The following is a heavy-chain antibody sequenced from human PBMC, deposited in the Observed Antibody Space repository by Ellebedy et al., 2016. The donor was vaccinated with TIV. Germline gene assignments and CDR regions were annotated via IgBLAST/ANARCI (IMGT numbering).Heavy chain of an antibody. J-gene: IGHJ4*02. CDR2: INSDGSST. V-gene: IGHV3-74*01. CDR1: GFTFSSYW. D-gene: IGHD3-10*01. CDR3: ARDRDYYGSGNLDY. Sequence: GGSLRLSXAASGFTFSSYWMHWVRQAPGKGLVWVSRINSDGSSTSYADSVKGRFTISRDNAKNSLYLQMNSLRDEDTAVYYCARDRDYYGSGNLDYWGQGTLVTVSS.